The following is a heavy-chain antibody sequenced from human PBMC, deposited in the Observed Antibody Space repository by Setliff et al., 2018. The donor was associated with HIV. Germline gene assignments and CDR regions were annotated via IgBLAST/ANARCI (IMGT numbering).Heavy chain of an antibody. D-gene: IGHD3-3*01. CDR2: TFYSRST. V-gene: IGHV4-39*01. Sequence: SETLSLTCTVSGGSLTSRSYYWGWIRQPPGKGLEWIGSTFYSRSTYDNPSLKSRVTISVETSKNQFSLNLTSVTASDSAGYYCARSNTFYDFWGGYYTHGAFKIWGLGTMVTVSS. CDR1: GGSLTSRSYY. CDR3: ARSNTFYDFWGGYYTHGAFKI. J-gene: IGHJ3*02.